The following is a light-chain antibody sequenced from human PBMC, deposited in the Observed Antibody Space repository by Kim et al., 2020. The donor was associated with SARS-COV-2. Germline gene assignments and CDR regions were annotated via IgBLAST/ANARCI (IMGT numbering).Light chain of an antibody. V-gene: IGKV1-39*01. J-gene: IGKJ2*01. CDR1: QSISSY. CDR3: PQSYSTPQYT. Sequence: DIQMTQSPSSLSASVGDRVTITCRASQSISSYLNWYQQKPGKAPKLLIYAASSLQSGVPSRFSGSGSGTDFTLTISSLQPEDFATYYCPQSYSTPQYTCGQGTKLEI. CDR2: AAS.